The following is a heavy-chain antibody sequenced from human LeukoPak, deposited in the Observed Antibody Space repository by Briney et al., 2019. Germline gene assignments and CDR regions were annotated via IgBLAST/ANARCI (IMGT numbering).Heavy chain of an antibody. D-gene: IGHD3-10*01. J-gene: IGHJ4*02. CDR2: ISPISTYI. CDR3: ARLRFGKIGSYYFEY. V-gene: IGHV3-21*01. Sequence: GGSLRLSCAASGISFSSYDMNWVRQATGKGPEWVSSISPISTYIFYADSLKGRFTISRDNAKNSVYLEMNSLRAEDTAVYYCARLRFGKIGSYYFEYWGQGTLVIVSS. CDR1: GISFSSYD.